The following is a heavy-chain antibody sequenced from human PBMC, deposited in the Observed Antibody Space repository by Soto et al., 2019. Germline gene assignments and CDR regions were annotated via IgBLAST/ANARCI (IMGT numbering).Heavy chain of an antibody. V-gene: IGHV3-7*01. CDR3: ARDMVVVVPAALYYYYYGMDV. Sequence: GGSLRLSCAASGFTFSSYWMSWVRQAPGKGLEWVANIKQDGSEKYYVDSVKGRFTISRDNAKNSLYLQMNSLRAEDTAVYYCARDMVVVVPAALYYYYYGMDVWGQGTTVTVSS. CDR1: GFTFSSYW. D-gene: IGHD2-2*01. CDR2: IKQDGSEK. J-gene: IGHJ6*02.